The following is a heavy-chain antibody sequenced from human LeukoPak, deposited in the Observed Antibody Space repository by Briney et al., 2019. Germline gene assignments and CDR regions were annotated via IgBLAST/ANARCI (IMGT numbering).Heavy chain of an antibody. V-gene: IGHV3-23*01. D-gene: IGHD5-24*01. Sequence: PGGSLRLSCAASGFTFSNYAISCVRQAPGKGLEWVSAISGSGGSIYYADSVKGRFTISRDNSKNTLYLQMNSLRAEDTAVYYCAKVSDWWLQSYYFDYWGQGTLVTVSS. CDR3: AKVSDWWLQSYYFDY. CDR1: GFTFSNYA. CDR2: ISGSGGSI. J-gene: IGHJ4*02.